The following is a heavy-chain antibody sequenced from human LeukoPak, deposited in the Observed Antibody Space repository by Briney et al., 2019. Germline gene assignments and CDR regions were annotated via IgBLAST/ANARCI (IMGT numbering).Heavy chain of an antibody. CDR1: GFTFDDYA. D-gene: IGHD3-22*01. CDR2: ISWNSGSI. J-gene: IGHJ4*02. V-gene: IGHV3-9*01. Sequence: GRSLRLSCAASGFTFDDYAMHWVRQAPGKGLEWVSGISWNSGSIGYADSVKGRFTISRDNAKNSLYLQMNSLRAEDTALYYCAKDDQWLLLYVFDYWGQGTLVTVSS. CDR3: AKDDQWLLLYVFDY.